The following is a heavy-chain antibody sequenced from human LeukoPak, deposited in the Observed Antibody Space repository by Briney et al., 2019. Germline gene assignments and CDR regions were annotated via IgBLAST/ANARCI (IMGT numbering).Heavy chain of an antibody. J-gene: IGHJ6*03. CDR2: IYTSGST. CDR3: ARDESSSWYGRWGGGYYYMDV. Sequence: PSQTLSLTCTVSGGSISSGSYYWSWIRQPAGKGLEWIGRIYTSGSTNYNPSPKSRVTISVDTSKNQFSLKLSSVTAADTAVYYCARDESSSWYGRWGGGYYYMDVWGKGTTVTVSS. CDR1: GGSISSGSYY. V-gene: IGHV4-61*02. D-gene: IGHD6-13*01.